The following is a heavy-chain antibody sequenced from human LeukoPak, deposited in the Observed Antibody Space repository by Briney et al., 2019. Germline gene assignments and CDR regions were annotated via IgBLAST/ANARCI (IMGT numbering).Heavy chain of an antibody. Sequence: GGSLRLSCTASGFTFSTYAMSWVRQAPGKGLEWVAVISYDGSNKYYADSVKGRFTISRDNSKNTLFLQMNSLRVEDTAVYYCARGHWGLDYWGPGTLVTVSS. D-gene: IGHD7-27*01. CDR3: ARGHWGLDY. V-gene: IGHV3-30*03. CDR1: GFTFSTYA. J-gene: IGHJ4*02. CDR2: ISYDGSNK.